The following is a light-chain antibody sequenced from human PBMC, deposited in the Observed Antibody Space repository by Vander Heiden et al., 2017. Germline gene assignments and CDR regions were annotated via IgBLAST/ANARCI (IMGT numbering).Light chain of an antibody. CDR2: EDS. Sequence: SYVLTQPPSVSVAPGQTARITCGGDHLGSKSVHWYQQKSGQAPVLVVYEDSDRPSGIPERVSGFNSGNTATLTISRVEAGDEADYYCQVWDSSSDHLVFGGGTKLSVL. CDR3: QVWDSSSDHLV. V-gene: IGLV3-21*02. J-gene: IGLJ2*01. CDR1: HLGSKS.